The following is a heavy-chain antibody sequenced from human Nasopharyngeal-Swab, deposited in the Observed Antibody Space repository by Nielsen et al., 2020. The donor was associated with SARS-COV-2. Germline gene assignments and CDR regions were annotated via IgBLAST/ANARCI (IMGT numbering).Heavy chain of an antibody. D-gene: IGHD2-15*01. Sequence: SQTPSLTRAISGDSVPSNTAAWSWIRQSPSRGLEWLGRTWYRSKWHYDYAESVKSRITINPDTTKNQFYLQLNSVTPEDTAVYYCARGSQGTRWSWGQGTLVTVSS. CDR1: GDSVPSNTAA. V-gene: IGHV6-1*01. CDR2: TWYRSKWHY. J-gene: IGHJ5*02. CDR3: ARGSQGTRWS.